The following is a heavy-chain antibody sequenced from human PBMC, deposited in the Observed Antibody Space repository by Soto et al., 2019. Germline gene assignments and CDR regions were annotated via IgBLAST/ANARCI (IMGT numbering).Heavy chain of an antibody. CDR1: GGTFSSYA. CDR2: IIPIFGTA. J-gene: IGHJ6*02. CDR3: ARPRLITMVLGGGLDV. D-gene: IGHD3-10*01. V-gene: IGHV1-69*12. Sequence: QVQLVQSGAEVKKPGSSVKVSCKASGGTFSSYAITWVRQAPGQGLEWMGGIIPIFGTANYAQRFHDRVTITADESTSTAYMELSSLRSEDTAVYYCARPRLITMVLGGGLDVWGQGTTVTVSS.